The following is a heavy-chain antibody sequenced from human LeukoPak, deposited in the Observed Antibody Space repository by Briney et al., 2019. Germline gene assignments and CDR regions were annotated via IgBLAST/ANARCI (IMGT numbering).Heavy chain of an antibody. J-gene: IGHJ4*02. D-gene: IGHD3-10*01. CDR3: ARGTAQELLWFGKKYYFDY. CDR2: IKQDGSEK. CDR1: GFTFSSYW. Sequence: GGSLRLSCAASGFTFSSYWMSWVRQAPGKGLEWVANIKQDGSEKYYVDSVKGRFTISRDNAKNSLSLQMNSLTADDTAVYYCARGTAQELLWFGKKYYFDYWGQGTLVTVSS. V-gene: IGHV3-7*01.